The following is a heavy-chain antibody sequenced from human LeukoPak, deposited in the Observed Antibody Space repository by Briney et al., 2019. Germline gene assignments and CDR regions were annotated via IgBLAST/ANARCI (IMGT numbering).Heavy chain of an antibody. V-gene: IGHV1-8*01. CDR2: MNPNSGNT. CDR1: GYTFTSYD. CDR3: ARVGYDILTGPNWFDP. D-gene: IGHD3-9*01. J-gene: IGHJ5*02. Sequence: ASVKVSCKASGYTFTSYDINWVRQATGQGLEWMGWMNPNSGNTGYAQKFQGRVTMTRNTSISTAYMELSSLRSEDTAVYYCARVGYDILTGPNWFDPWGQGTLVTVSS.